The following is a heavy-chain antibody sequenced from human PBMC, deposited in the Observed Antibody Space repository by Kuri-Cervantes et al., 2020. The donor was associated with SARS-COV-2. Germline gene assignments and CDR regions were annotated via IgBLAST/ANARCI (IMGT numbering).Heavy chain of an antibody. V-gene: IGHV3-30*02. CDR3: AKDENWVTIFESSFDY. J-gene: IGHJ4*02. CDR2: IRYDGSNK. D-gene: IGHD3-3*01. CDR1: GFTFSSYG. Sequence: GGSLRLSCAASGFTFSSYGMHWARRAPGKGLEWVAFIRYDGSNKYYADSVKGRVTISRDNSKNSLYLQMNSLRAEDTAVYYCAKDENWVTIFESSFDYWGQGTLVTVSS.